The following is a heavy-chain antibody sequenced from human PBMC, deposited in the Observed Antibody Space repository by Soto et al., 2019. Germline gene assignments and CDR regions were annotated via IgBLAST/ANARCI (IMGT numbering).Heavy chain of an antibody. J-gene: IGHJ3*02. CDR3: AKFYDSSGYHTRGGAFDI. CDR2: ISGSGGST. Sequence: PGGSLRLSCAASGFTFSSYAMSWVRQAPGKGLEWVSAISGSGGSTYYADSVKGRFTISRDNSKNTLYLQMNSLRAEDTAVYYCAKFYDSSGYHTRGGAFDIWGQGTMVTVS. D-gene: IGHD3-22*01. CDR1: GFTFSSYA. V-gene: IGHV3-23*01.